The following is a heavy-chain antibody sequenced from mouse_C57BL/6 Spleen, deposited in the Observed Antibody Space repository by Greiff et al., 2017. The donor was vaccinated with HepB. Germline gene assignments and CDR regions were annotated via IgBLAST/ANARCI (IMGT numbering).Heavy chain of an antibody. J-gene: IGHJ2*01. Sequence: EVKLMESGAELVRPGASVKLSCTASGFNIKDDYMHWVKQRPEQGLEWIGWIDPENGDTEYASKFQGKATITADTSSNTAYLQLSSLTSEDTAVYYCTTPSLDYWGQGTTLTVSS. V-gene: IGHV14-4*01. CDR3: TTPSLDY. CDR1: GFNIKDDY. CDR2: IDPENGDT. D-gene: IGHD6-5*01.